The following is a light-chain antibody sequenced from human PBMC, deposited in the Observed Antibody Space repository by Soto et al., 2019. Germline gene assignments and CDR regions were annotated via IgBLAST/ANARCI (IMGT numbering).Light chain of an antibody. J-gene: IGLJ1*01. Sequence: QSVLTQPPSVSGAPGQRVTISCTGSSSNIGAGYDVHWYQQLPGTAPKLLIYGNSNRPSGVPDRFSGSKSGTSASLAITGLQAEDEADYYCQSYDSRGYVLGTGTKVTVL. V-gene: IGLV1-40*01. CDR2: GNS. CDR3: QSYDSRGYV. CDR1: SSNIGAGYD.